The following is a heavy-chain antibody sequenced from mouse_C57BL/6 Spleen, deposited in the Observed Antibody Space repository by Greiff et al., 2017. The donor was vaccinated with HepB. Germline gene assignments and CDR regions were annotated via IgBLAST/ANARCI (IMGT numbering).Heavy chain of an antibody. CDR3: ARDKDDGYYLAWFAY. CDR1: GFTFSSYA. D-gene: IGHD2-3*01. CDR2: ISDGGSYT. J-gene: IGHJ3*01. V-gene: IGHV5-4*01. Sequence: VQLKESGGGLVKPGGSLKLSCAASGFTFSSYAMSWVRQTPEKRLEWVATISDGGSYTYYPDNVKGRFTISRDNAKNNLYLQMSHLKSEDTAMYYCARDKDDGYYLAWFAYWGQGTLVTVSA.